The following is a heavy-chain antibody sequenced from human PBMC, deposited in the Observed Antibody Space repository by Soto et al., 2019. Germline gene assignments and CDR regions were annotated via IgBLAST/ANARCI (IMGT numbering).Heavy chain of an antibody. V-gene: IGHV3-15*01. CDR3: TTDLFLGGMDV. Sequence: EVHLVESGGGLVKPGESLRLSCAASGLTFSSAWMSWVRQTPGKGLEWAGRIKSRSAGGTTDYAAPFKGRFTVSRDDSKNTLYLQMNSLKTEDTAVYYCTTDLFLGGMDVWGQGTTVTVSS. J-gene: IGHJ6*02. CDR1: GLTFSSAW. CDR2: IKSRSAGGTT.